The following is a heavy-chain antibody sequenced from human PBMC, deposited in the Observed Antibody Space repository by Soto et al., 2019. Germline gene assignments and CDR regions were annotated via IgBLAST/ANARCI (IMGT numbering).Heavy chain of an antibody. D-gene: IGHD6-6*01. CDR2: MYHSGIT. CDR3: ARSMYSTSAQLYYGMDV. CDR1: GYSIRGGYF. Sequence: SETLSLTCAVSGYSIRGGYFWGWIRQPPGKGLAWIGSMYHSGITYYNLSLKSRVTISVDTSKNQLSLKLSSATAADTAVDYCARSMYSTSAQLYYGMDVWGQGTTVTVSS. J-gene: IGHJ6*02. V-gene: IGHV4-38-2*01.